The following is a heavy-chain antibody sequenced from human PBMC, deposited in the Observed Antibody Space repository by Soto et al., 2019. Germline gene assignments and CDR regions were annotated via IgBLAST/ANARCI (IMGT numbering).Heavy chain of an antibody. D-gene: IGHD3-10*01. Sequence: QVQLQESGPGPVKPSETLSLTCTVSGGSISSYYWSWIRQPPGKGLEWIGYIYYSGSTNYTPSLKSRVTISVDTSKTRFSLKLGSVTAADPAVSYCARRYGSCFEIWGQGTMVTVSS. CDR2: IYYSGST. V-gene: IGHV4-59*08. CDR3: ARRYGSCFEI. CDR1: GGSISSYY. J-gene: IGHJ3*02.